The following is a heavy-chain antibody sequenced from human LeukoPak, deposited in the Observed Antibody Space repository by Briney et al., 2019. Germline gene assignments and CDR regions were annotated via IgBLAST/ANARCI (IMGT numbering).Heavy chain of an antibody. D-gene: IGHD4-23*01. CDR2: INQDGTDK. Sequence: GGSLRLSCAASGFTFSSYWMSWVRQPPGKGLEWVANINQDGTDKNYVDSVRGRFTISRDNAKNSLYLQMNSLRAEDTAVYYCAANGGPFDFWGQGTLVTVSS. J-gene: IGHJ4*02. V-gene: IGHV3-7*05. CDR1: GFTFSSYW. CDR3: AANGGPFDF.